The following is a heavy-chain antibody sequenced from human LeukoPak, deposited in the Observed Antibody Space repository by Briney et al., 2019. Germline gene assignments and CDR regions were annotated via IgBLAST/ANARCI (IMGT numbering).Heavy chain of an antibody. J-gene: IGHJ1*01. V-gene: IGHV4-34*01. CDR1: GGSFSGYY. D-gene: IGHD2-15*01. CDR2: INHSGST. CDR3: ARGYCSGGSCGAGEYFQH. Sequence: SETLSLTCAVYGGSFSGYYWSWIRQPPGKGREWIGEINHSGSTNYNPSLKSRVTISVDTSKNQFSLKLSSVTAADTAVYYCARGYCSGGSCGAGEYFQHWGQGTLVTVSS.